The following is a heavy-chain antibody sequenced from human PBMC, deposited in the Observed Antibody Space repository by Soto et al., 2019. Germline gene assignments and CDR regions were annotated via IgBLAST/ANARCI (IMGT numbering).Heavy chain of an antibody. D-gene: IGHD3-22*01. CDR1: GFTFSSYA. CDR2: VSGSGGST. Sequence: PWGSLSLSCAASGFTFSSYAMSWVRQAPETGLEWVAAVSGSGGSTYYEDSVKGRFTISRDNSKNTLYLQMSSLRAEDTDVDYYAKVLRGDSSGDYRWGQGTLVTVSS. CDR3: AKVLRGDSSGDYR. V-gene: IGHV3-23*01. J-gene: IGHJ4*02.